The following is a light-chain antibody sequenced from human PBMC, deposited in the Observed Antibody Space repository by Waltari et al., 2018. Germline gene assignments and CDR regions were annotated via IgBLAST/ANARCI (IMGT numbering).Light chain of an antibody. CDR1: HDVGTY. V-gene: IGKV1-12*01. CDR3: QQAHSVPLT. Sequence: DIQMTQSPSSVSASIGDRVSFTCRASHDVGTYVTWYQQKPGKAPKLLIYAASTLQHGVPWRFSGSGSGTYFTFTSSSLQPEDSATYYCQQAHSVPLTFGGGTKVDVK. CDR2: AAS. J-gene: IGKJ4*01.